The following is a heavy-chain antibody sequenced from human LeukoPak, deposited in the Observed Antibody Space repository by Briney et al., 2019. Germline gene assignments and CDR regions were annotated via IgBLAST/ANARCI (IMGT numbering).Heavy chain of an antibody. V-gene: IGHV4-61*02. J-gene: IGHJ1*01. Sequence: SETLSLTCTVSGGSISSGSYYWSWNRQPAGKGLEWIGRIYTSGSTNYNPSLKSRVTISVDTSKNQFSLKLSSVTAADTAVYYCARQRGYFQHWGQGTLVTVSS. CDR3: ARQRGYFQH. CDR1: GGSISSGSYY. CDR2: IYTSGST.